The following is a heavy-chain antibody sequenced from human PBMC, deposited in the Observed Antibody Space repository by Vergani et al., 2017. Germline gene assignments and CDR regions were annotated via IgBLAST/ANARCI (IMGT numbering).Heavy chain of an antibody. J-gene: IGHJ6*03. D-gene: IGHD2-2*01. CDR2: IVVGSGNT. V-gene: IGHV1-58*02. CDR1: GFTFTSSA. Sequence: QMQLVQSGPEVKKPGTSVKVSCKASGFTFTSSAMQWVRQARGQRLEWIGWIVVGSGNTNYAQKFQERVTITRDMSTSTAYMELSSLRSDDTAVYYCAADDCSSTSCNPNTNYYYYYMDVWGKGTTVTVSS. CDR3: AADDCSSTSCNPNTNYYYYYMDV.